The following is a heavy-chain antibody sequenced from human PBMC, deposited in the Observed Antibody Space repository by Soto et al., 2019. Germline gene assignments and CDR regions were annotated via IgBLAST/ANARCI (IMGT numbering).Heavy chain of an antibody. CDR2: IYYSGST. V-gene: IGHV4-59*01. CDR1: GASISSCY. CDR3: ARLSAPYYFDY. J-gene: IGHJ4*02. Sequence: PXETLSLAWTVSGASISSCYWSWIRQPPGKGLEWIGYIYYSGSTNYNPSLKSRVTISVDTSKNQFSLKLSSVTAADTAVYYCARLSAPYYFDYWGQGTLVTVSS. D-gene: IGHD2-15*01.